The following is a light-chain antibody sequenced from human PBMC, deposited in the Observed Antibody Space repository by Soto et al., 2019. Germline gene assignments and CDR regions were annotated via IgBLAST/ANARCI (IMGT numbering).Light chain of an antibody. CDR3: QQYNNWPQT. CDR2: GAS. Sequence: EIVMTQKPATLSVSPGERATLSCRASQSVSSNLAWYQQKPGQAPRLLIYGASTRATGIPARFSGSGSGTEFTLTISSLQSEDFAVYYCQQYNNWPQTFGQGTKVDI. J-gene: IGKJ1*01. V-gene: IGKV3-15*01. CDR1: QSVSSN.